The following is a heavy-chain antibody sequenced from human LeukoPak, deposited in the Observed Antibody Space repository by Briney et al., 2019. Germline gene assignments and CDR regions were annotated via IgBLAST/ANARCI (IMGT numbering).Heavy chain of an antibody. CDR2: ISSSGSTI. Sequence: GGSLRLSCAASGFTFSDFYMSWIRQAPGKGLEWVSYISSSGSTIYYADSVKGRFTISRDNARNSLYLQMNSLRAEDTAVYYCARRRYNWNAIDYWGQGTLVTVSS. CDR3: ARRRYNWNAIDY. CDR1: GFTFSDFY. V-gene: IGHV3-11*01. D-gene: IGHD1-20*01. J-gene: IGHJ4*02.